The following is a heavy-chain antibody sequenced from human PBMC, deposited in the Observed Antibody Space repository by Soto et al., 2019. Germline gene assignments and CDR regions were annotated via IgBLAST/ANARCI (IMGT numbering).Heavy chain of an antibody. J-gene: IGHJ5*02. D-gene: IGHD1-26*01. V-gene: IGHV4-31*03. CDR3: AAGGWLRPSGSYGSYNWFDP. CDR1: GGSISSGGYY. Sequence: QVQLQESGPGLVKPSQTLSLTCTVSGGSISSGGYYWSWIRQHPGKGLEWIGYIYYSGSTYYNPSLKSRVTISVDTSKNQFSLKLSSVTAADTAVYYCAAGGWLRPSGSYGSYNWFDPWGQGTLVTVSS. CDR2: IYYSGST.